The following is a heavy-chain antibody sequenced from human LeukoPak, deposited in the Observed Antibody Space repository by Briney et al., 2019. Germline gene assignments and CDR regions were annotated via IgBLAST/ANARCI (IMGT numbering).Heavy chain of an antibody. Sequence: ASVKVSCKASGYTFTGYYMHWVRQAPGQGLEWMGWINPNSGGTNYAQKLQGRVTMTTDTSTSTAYMELRSPRSDDTAVYYCARGTYYYGSPPSNFDYWGQGTLVTVSS. V-gene: IGHV1-2*02. CDR2: INPNSGGT. J-gene: IGHJ4*02. CDR3: ARGTYYYGSPPSNFDY. D-gene: IGHD3-10*01. CDR1: GYTFTGYY.